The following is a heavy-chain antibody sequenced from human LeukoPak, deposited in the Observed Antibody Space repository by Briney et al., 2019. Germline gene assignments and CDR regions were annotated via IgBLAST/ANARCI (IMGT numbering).Heavy chain of an antibody. CDR1: GGSISTYY. D-gene: IGHD6-6*01. CDR3: ARDSRFSSVAARYLDVFDI. V-gene: IGHV4-59*01. Sequence: SETLSLNCTVSGGSISTYYWSWLRQPPGKGLEWIGYFYYSGSTEYNPSLKSRVTISVDTTKNQLSLKLRSVTAADTAVYYCARDSRFSSVAARYLDVFDIWGQGTMVTVSS. J-gene: IGHJ3*02. CDR2: FYYSGST.